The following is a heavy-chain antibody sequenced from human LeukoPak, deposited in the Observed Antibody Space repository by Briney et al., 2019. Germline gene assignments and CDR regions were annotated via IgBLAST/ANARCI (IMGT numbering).Heavy chain of an antibody. Sequence: PGRSLRLACAASGFTFSSYGMHWVRQAPGKGLEWVAVIWSDGSKKYYAESVKGRFIISRDNSKNTLCLQMNSLTVEDTAVFYCARDLGHCSGDSCYSWYYFDYWGQGTLVTVSS. D-gene: IGHD2-15*01. V-gene: IGHV3-33*01. CDR3: ARDLGHCSGDSCYSWYYFDY. CDR2: IWSDGSKK. CDR1: GFTFSSYG. J-gene: IGHJ4*02.